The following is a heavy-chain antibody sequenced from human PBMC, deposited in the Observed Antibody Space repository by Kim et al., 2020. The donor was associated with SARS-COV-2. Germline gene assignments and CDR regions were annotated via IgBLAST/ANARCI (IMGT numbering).Heavy chain of an antibody. D-gene: IGHD6-13*01. Sequence: SETLSLTCTVSGGSISSSSYYWGWIRQPPGKGLEWIGSIYYSGSTYYNPSLKSRVTISVETSKNQFSLKLSSVTAADTAGYYCARPLGRIAAAGSGEHAFDIWSQGTMVTVSS. CDR3: ARPLGRIAAAGSGEHAFDI. CDR2: IYYSGST. J-gene: IGHJ3*02. CDR1: GGSISSSSYY. V-gene: IGHV4-39*01.